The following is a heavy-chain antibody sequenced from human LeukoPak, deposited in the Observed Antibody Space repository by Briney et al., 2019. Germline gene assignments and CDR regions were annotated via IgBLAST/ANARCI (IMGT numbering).Heavy chain of an antibody. Sequence: SETLSLTCTVSGGSISSSNYYWGWIRQPPGKGLEWIGNIYYSGSTYYNPSFKSRLTISVDTSKNQFSLKLSSVTAADTAVYYCARVTMVRGWCYYYYMDVWGKGTTVTVSS. J-gene: IGHJ6*03. CDR1: GGSISSSNYY. CDR2: IYYSGST. CDR3: ARVTMVRGWCYYYYMDV. V-gene: IGHV4-39*07. D-gene: IGHD3-10*01.